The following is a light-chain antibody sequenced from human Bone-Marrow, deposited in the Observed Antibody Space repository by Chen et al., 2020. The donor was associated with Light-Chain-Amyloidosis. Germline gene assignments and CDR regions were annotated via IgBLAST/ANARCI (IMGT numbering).Light chain of an antibody. CDR3: QSADSSGTYEVI. CDR2: RNT. Sequence: SYELTQPPSVSVSPGQTARFTCSGDDLPKKYAYWYQQKPGQAPVLVIHRNTERPSGLSERFSGSSSGTTATLTISGVQAEDEADYHWQSADSSGTYEVIFGGGTKLTGL. CDR1: DLPKKY. V-gene: IGLV3-25*03. J-gene: IGLJ2*01.